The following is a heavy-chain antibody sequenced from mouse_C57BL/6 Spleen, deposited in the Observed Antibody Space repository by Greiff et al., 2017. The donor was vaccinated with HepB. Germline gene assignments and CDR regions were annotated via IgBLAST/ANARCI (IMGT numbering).Heavy chain of an antibody. D-gene: IGHD1-1*01. V-gene: IGHV1-19*01. CDR3: ASPVITTVVDYAMDY. CDR1: GYTFTDYY. CDR2: INPYNGGT. J-gene: IGHJ4*01. Sequence: EVQLQESGPVLVKPGASVKMSCKASGYTFTDYYMNWVKQSHGKSLEWIGVINPYNGGTSYNQKFKGKATLTVDKSSSTAYMELNSLTSEDSAVYYCASPVITTVVDYAMDYWGQGTSVTVSS.